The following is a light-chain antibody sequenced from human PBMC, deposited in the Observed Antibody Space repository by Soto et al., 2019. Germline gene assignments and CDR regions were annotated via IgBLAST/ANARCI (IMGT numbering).Light chain of an antibody. Sequence: AIPLTQAPSSLSASVGDRVTITCRARQGISNTLAWYQQIPGKAPKILIYDASSLVSGVPSRFSGSGSGTDFTLTISSLQPEDFAIYYCQQFNSYPRTFGQGTKVEIK. V-gene: IGKV1-13*02. CDR2: DAS. J-gene: IGKJ1*01. CDR1: QGISNT. CDR3: QQFNSYPRT.